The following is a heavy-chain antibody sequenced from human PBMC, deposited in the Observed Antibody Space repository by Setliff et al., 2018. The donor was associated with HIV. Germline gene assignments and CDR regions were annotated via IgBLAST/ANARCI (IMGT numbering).Heavy chain of an antibody. CDR1: GYPIIEAYY. D-gene: IGHD4-4*01. CDR3: ARADSRRGAGYQYMDV. V-gene: IGHV4-38-2*01. J-gene: IGHJ6*03. CDR2: IFRGVTT. Sequence: EPLSLTCAVSGYPIIEAYYWLWIRQSPTKGLEYIGIIFRGVTTYYNPSLRSRVALSMDTSKNQFSLRLSSVTAADTAIYYCARADSRRGAGYQYMDVWGKGTTVTVSS.